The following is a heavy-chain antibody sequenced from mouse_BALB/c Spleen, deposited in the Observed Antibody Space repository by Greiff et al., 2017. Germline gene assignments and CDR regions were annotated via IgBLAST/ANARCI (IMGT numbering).Heavy chain of an antibody. D-gene: IGHD3-3*01. CDR2: ISYSGST. CDR3: ARGGLKAWFAY. J-gene: IGHJ3*01. V-gene: IGHV3-2*02. CDR1: GYSITSDYA. Sequence: EVQGVESGPGLVKPSQSLSLTCTVTGYSITSDYAWNWIRQFPGNKLEWMGYISYSGSTSYNPSLKSRISITRDTSKNQFFLQLNSVTTEDTATYYCARGGLKAWFAYWGQGTLVTVSA.